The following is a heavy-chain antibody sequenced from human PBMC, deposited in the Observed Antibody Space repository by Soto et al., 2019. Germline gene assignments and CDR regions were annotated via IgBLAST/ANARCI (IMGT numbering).Heavy chain of an antibody. D-gene: IGHD3-9*01. CDR3: TQDGGSRDWLTVN. CDR1: GFTITSYA. J-gene: IGHJ4*02. Sequence: VQLLESGGDLVQPGGSLRLSCAASGFTITSYAMSWIRQAPGKGLEWVSAITGGGDNTYYADSVKGRFTISRDNSKNTLYLQMNSLRAEDTAFYYCTQDGGSRDWLTVNWGQGTLVTVSS. V-gene: IGHV3-23*01. CDR2: ITGGGDNT.